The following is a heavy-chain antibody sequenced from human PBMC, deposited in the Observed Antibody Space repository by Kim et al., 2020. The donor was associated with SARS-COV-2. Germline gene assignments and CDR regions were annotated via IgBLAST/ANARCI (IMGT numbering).Heavy chain of an antibody. J-gene: IGHJ4*02. CDR2: ISPYTRNT. Sequence: ASVKVSCKAAGYTFRNYGITWVRQAPGQGLEWMGWISPYTRNTNYAQKVQGRVTMTTDTSTSTAYMEVRSLRSDDTAVYYCARDQCGSICNPAIYYFDYWGQGTLVTVSS. CDR1: GYTFRNYG. CDR3: ARDQCGSICNPAIYYFDY. D-gene: IGHD2-21*01. V-gene: IGHV1-18*01.